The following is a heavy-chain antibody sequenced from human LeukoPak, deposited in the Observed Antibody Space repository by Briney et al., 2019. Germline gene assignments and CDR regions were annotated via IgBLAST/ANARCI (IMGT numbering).Heavy chain of an antibody. V-gene: IGHV1-69*01. CDR3: ARDWDCSSTSCQGLGQWLALDY. Sequence: SVKVSCKASGGTFSSYALSWVRQAPGQGLEWMGGLTPIFNTTNYAQKFQGRVTITADESTRTAYMELSSLRSEDTAVYYCARDWDCSSTSCQGLGQWLALDYWGQGTLVTVSS. J-gene: IGHJ4*02. D-gene: IGHD2-2*01. CDR2: LTPIFNTT. CDR1: GGTFSSYA.